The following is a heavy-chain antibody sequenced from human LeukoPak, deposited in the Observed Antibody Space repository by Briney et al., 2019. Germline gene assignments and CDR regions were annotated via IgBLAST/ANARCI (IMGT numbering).Heavy chain of an antibody. Sequence: GGSLRLSCAASGFTFSDYEMNWVRQTPEKGLEWVSYISSSGSTIYYADSVKGRFAISRDNAKNSLYLQMNSLRAEDTAVYYCARDAGLYSSGWLGFDYWGQGTLVTVSS. D-gene: IGHD6-19*01. J-gene: IGHJ4*02. V-gene: IGHV3-48*03. CDR3: ARDAGLYSSGWLGFDY. CDR1: GFTFSDYE. CDR2: ISSSGSTI.